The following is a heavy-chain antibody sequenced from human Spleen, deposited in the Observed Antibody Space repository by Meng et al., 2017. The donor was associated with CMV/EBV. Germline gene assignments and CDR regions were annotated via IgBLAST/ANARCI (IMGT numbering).Heavy chain of an antibody. V-gene: IGHV3-74*01. CDR2: IKSDGSST. Sequence: ASGFTFSSYWMHWVRQAPGKGLVWVSYIKSDGSSTGCADSVKGRFAISRDNAKNTLYLQMNSLRAEDTAVYYCARFRHSEYRGAFDYWGQGSLVTVSS. J-gene: IGHJ4*02. CDR3: ARFRHSEYRGAFDY. CDR1: GFTFSSYW. D-gene: IGHD4-11*01.